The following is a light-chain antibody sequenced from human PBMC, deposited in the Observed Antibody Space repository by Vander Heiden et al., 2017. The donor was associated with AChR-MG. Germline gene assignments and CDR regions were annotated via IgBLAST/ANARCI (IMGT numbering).Light chain of an antibody. CDR2: AAS. CDR1: QGISSY. Sequence: AIPMTQSPSSLSASTGDRVTITCRASQGISSYLAWYQQKPGKAPKLLIYAASSLQSGVPSRFSGSGSGTDFTLTISCLQSEDFATYYCQQYYSYSLTFGGGTKVEIK. J-gene: IGKJ4*01. V-gene: IGKV1-8*01. CDR3: QQYYSYSLT.